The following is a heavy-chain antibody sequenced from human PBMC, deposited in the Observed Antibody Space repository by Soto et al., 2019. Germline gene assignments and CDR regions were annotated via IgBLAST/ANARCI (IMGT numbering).Heavy chain of an antibody. D-gene: IGHD3-9*01. CDR2: IYSGGST. V-gene: IGHV3-53*01. CDR3: ARTSYDILTGYHDAFDI. J-gene: IGHJ3*02. CDR1: GFTVSSNY. Sequence: GGSLRLSCAASGFTVSSNYMSWVRQAPGKGLEWVSVIYSGGSTYYADSVKGRFTIYRDNSKNTLYLQMNSLRAEVTAVYYCARTSYDILTGYHDAFDIWGQGTMVTVSS.